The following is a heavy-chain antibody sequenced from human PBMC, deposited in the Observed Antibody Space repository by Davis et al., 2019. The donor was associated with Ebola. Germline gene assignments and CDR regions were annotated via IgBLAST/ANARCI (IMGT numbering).Heavy chain of an antibody. J-gene: IGHJ4*02. CDR3: AAVYSGWSYYYFDL. Sequence: SVKVSCKTSGFTFSKAAIQWVRQARGQHPEWIGWISVGNDIADYAQKFQDRVTITRDMSTRTVYMELSFLRSEDTAVYFCAAVYSGWSYYYFDLWGQGTQVTVSS. CDR1: GFTFSKAA. V-gene: IGHV1-58*02. D-gene: IGHD6-19*01. CDR2: ISVGNDIA.